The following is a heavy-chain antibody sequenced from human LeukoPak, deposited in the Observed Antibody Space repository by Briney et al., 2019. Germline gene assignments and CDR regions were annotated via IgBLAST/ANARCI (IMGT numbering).Heavy chain of an antibody. V-gene: IGHV3-74*01. D-gene: IGHD3-10*01. CDR3: ARGGWFGELPFDY. Sequence: GGSLRLSCAASGFTFSSYWMHWVRQAPGKGLMWVSRINSDGSSTSYADSVKGRFTISRDNAKNTLYLQMNSLRAEDTAVYYCARGGWFGELPFDYWGQGTLVTVSS. J-gene: IGHJ4*02. CDR2: INSDGSST. CDR1: GFTFSSYW.